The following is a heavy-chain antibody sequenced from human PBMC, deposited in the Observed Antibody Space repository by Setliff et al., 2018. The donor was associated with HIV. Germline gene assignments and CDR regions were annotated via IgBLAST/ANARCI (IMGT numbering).Heavy chain of an antibody. CDR1: GDSITSGGYS. CDR2: IYYSGRTSHSGST. D-gene: IGHD3-22*01. V-gene: IGHV4-30-4*08. J-gene: IGHJ5*02. CDR3: ARENGWLFGWFDP. Sequence: PSETLSLTCTVSGDSITSGGYSWTWIRQPPGKALEWVGYIYYSGRTSHSGSTYYNPSVASRTTISGDTSKNQFSLKLTSVTAADTAIYYCARENGWLFGWFDPWGQGTPVTVSS.